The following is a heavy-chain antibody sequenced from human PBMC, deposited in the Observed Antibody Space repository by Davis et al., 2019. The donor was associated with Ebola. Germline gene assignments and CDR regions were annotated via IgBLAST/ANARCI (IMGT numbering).Heavy chain of an antibody. Sequence: ASVKVSCKALGYTFSNYGITWVRQAPGQGLEWMGWISGYKGDTNYAQRFQDRFTMTTDTSTSTAYMELTNLRSDDTAVYYCAKSGMYSSGWDSFLDRCGQGTLVTVSS. CDR2: ISGYKGDT. CDR3: AKSGMYSSGWDSFLDR. CDR1: GYTFSNYG. D-gene: IGHD6-19*01. J-gene: IGHJ5*02. V-gene: IGHV1-18*01.